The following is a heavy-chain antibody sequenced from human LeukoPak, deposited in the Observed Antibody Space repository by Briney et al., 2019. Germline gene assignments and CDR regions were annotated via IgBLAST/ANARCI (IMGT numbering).Heavy chain of an antibody. CDR3: ARRYGDYLSHFEY. D-gene: IGHD4-17*01. V-gene: IGHV3-48*03. CDR2: ISSSGSII. CDR1: GFTFSSYE. Sequence: AGGSLRLSCAASGFTFSSYEMNWVRQAPGKGLEWVSYISSSGSIIYHADSVKGRFTISRDNAENSLYLQMNSLRAEDTAVYYCARRYGDYLSHFEYWGQGTLVTVSS. J-gene: IGHJ4*02.